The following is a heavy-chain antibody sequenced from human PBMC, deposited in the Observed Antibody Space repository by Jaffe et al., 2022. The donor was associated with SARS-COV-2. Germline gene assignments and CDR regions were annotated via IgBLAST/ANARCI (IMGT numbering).Heavy chain of an antibody. CDR3: ARSATGNFDH. V-gene: IGHV3-48*02. D-gene: IGHD2-15*01. J-gene: IGHJ4*02. Sequence: EVQLVESGGGLVQPGGSLRLSCAASGFTFSYYSMNWVRQAPGKGLEWLSHISSSSSTIYYADSVKGRFTISRDNARNSLFLQMNSLRDEDTAVYYCARSATGNFDHWGQGTLVTVSS. CDR2: ISSSSSTI. CDR1: GFTFSYYS.